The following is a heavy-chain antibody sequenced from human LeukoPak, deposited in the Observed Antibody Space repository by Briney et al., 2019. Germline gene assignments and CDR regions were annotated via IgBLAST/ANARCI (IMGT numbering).Heavy chain of an antibody. J-gene: IGHJ4*02. Sequence: PSETLSLTCTVSGVSISSSSYYWGWVRQPPGRELQWIASVYYSGRTNYSPSLKSRVTISVDTSEKQFSLQLNSVTAADTAVYYCARQGSAYYFDFWGQGLLVTVSS. CDR1: GVSISSSSYY. V-gene: IGHV4-39*01. D-gene: IGHD2-15*01. CDR3: ARQGSAYYFDF. CDR2: VYYSGRT.